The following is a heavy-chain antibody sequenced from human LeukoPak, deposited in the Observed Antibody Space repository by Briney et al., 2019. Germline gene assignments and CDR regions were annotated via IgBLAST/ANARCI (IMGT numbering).Heavy chain of an antibody. CDR2: IYSGGGT. J-gene: IGHJ4*02. V-gene: IGHV3-53*01. CDR1: GFSVSDSY. CDR3: ARAGGLRIAVAPIDY. D-gene: IGHD6-19*01. Sequence: GGSLRLSCAASGFSVSDSYMGWVRQAPGEGLEWVSVIYSGGGTFYADSVKGRFTISRDNSKNILFLQMKSLTAGDTAVYYCARAGGLRIAVAPIDYWGQGTLVTVSS.